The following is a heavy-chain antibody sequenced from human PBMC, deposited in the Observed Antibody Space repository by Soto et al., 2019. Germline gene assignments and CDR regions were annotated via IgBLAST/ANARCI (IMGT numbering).Heavy chain of an antibody. CDR1: GGSLSNGNYY. D-gene: IGHD3-22*01. Sequence: SETLSLTCPVSGGSLSNGNYYWSWIRQPPGKGLEWLGNIYYTGSTYYNPSLKSRVAISVDTSKNQFSLKLSSVAAADTAVYYCGRLWVDSSGFDGFDYWGQGTLVTVSS. CDR2: IYYTGST. CDR3: GRLWVDSSGFDGFDY. V-gene: IGHV4-30-4*01. J-gene: IGHJ4*02.